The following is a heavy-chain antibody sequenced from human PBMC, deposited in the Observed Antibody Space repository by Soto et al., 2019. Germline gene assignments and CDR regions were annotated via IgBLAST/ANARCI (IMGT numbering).Heavy chain of an antibody. CDR1: GYTFTSYY. D-gene: IGHD3-22*01. J-gene: IGHJ4*02. V-gene: IGHV1-46*01. Sequence: QVQLVQSGAEVKKPGASVKVSCKASGYTFTSYYMHWVRQAPGQGLEWMGIINPSGGSTSYAQKFQGRVTMTRDTSTSTVYMELSSLRSEDTAVYYCARDSPYDYDSLLSTRFDYWGQGTLVTVSS. CDR2: INPSGGST. CDR3: ARDSPYDYDSLLSTRFDY.